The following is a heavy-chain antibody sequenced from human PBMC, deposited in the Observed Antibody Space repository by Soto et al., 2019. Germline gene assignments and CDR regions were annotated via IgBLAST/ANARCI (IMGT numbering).Heavy chain of an antibody. Sequence: ASVKGSCKASGYTFTSYGISWVRQAPGQGLEWMGWISAYNGNTNYAQKLQGRVTMTTGTSTSTAYMELRSLRSDATAVYSCVYSSSSGYWFDPGGQGTLVNVSS. CDR2: ISAYNGNT. CDR1: GYTFTSYG. V-gene: IGHV1-18*01. D-gene: IGHD6-6*01. CDR3: VYSSSSGYWFDP. J-gene: IGHJ5*02.